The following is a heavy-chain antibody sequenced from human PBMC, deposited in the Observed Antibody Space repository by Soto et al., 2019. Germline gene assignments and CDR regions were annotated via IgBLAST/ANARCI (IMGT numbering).Heavy chain of an antibody. V-gene: IGHV3-74*01. CDR3: VRTSLVVAAAAREDY. CDR1: GFTFSSYW. J-gene: IGHJ4*02. CDR2: INSDGSST. D-gene: IGHD2-15*01. Sequence: EVQLVESGGGLVQPGGSLRLSCAASGFTFSSYWMHWVRQAPGKGLVWVSRINSDGSSTSYADSVKGRFTISRDNAKKTVYLQMNSLSAEDTAVYYCVRTSLVVAAAAREDYWGQGSLVTVSS.